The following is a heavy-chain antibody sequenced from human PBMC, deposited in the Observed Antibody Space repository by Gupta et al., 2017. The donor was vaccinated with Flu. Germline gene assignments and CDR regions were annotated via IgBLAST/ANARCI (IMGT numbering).Heavy chain of an antibody. V-gene: IGHV2-26*01. D-gene: IGHD3-10*01. Sequence: QVTLKESGPVLVKPTETLTLTCTVSGFSLSNARMGVSWIRQPPGKALEWLAHIFANDEKFYSTSLKSRLTISKDTSKRQVVLTMTNMDPVDTATYYCARIPSGDSYFYDGMDVWGQGTTVTVSS. CDR2: IFANDEK. CDR1: GFSLSNARMG. CDR3: ARIPSGDSYFYDGMDV. J-gene: IGHJ6*02.